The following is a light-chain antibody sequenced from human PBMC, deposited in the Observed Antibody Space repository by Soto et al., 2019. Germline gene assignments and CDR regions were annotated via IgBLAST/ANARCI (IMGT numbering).Light chain of an antibody. CDR2: GAS. CDR1: QSISSNS. V-gene: IGKV3-20*01. CDR3: QQYGRSSWT. Sequence: ESVLTQSPGTLSLSPGERATLSCRASQSISSNSLAWYQQKPGQAPRLLISGASSRATGIPDRFRGSGSGTDFTITISRLKPEDYAVYYCQQYGRSSWTFGQGTKVEIK. J-gene: IGKJ1*01.